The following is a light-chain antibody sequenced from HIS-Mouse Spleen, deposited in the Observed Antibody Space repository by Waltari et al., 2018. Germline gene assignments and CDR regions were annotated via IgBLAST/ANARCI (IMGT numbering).Light chain of an antibody. CDR2: EVS. V-gene: IGLV2-23*02. J-gene: IGLJ3*02. CDR3: CSYAGSSTLV. Sequence: QSALTQPASVSGSPGQSITISCTGTSSDVGGYNLVSWSQQHPGKAPKLMIYEVSNRPSGVSNRFSGSKSGNTASLTISGLQTEDEADYYCCSYAGSSTLVFGGGTKLTVL. CDR1: SSDVGGYNL.